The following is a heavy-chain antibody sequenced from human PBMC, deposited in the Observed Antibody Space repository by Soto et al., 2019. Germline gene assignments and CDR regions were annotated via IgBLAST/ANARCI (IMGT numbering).Heavy chain of an antibody. CDR2: ISAYNGNT. Sequence: QVQLVQSGAEVKKPGASVKVSCKASGYTFTSYGISWVRQAPGQGREWMGWISAYNGNTTYAQKLQGRVTMTTDTPTSTAYMELGILRSDDTAVYYCARAMADPYYYYGMDVWGQGTTVTVSS. CDR1: GYTFTSYG. V-gene: IGHV1-18*04. J-gene: IGHJ6*02. CDR3: ARAMADPYYYYGMDV.